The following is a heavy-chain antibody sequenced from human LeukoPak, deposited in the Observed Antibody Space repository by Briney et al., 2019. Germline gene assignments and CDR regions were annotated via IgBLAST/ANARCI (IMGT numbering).Heavy chain of an antibody. CDR3: ARQDTWFGIDY. D-gene: IGHD3-10*01. Sequence: GSLRLSCAASGFTFSSYEMNWVRQPPGKGLEWIGEINHSGSTNYNPSLKSRVTISVDTSKNQFSLKLSSVTAADTAVYYCARQDTWFGIDYWGQGTLVTVSS. CDR2: INHSGST. J-gene: IGHJ4*02. V-gene: IGHV4-34*01. CDR1: GFTFSSYE.